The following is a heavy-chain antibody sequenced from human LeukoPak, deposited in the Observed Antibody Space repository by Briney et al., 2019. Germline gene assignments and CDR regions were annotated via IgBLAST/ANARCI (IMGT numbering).Heavy chain of an antibody. Sequence: SETLSLTCAVSGGSISSGGYSWSWIRQPPGKGLEWIGYIYYSGSTYYNPSLKSRVTISVDTSKNQFSLKLSSVTAADTAVYYCARQGGGIAVTGDYFDFWGQGTLVTVSS. V-gene: IGHV4-30-4*07. CDR3: ARQGGGIAVTGDYFDF. J-gene: IGHJ4*02. CDR2: IYYSGST. D-gene: IGHD6-19*01. CDR1: GGSISSGGYS.